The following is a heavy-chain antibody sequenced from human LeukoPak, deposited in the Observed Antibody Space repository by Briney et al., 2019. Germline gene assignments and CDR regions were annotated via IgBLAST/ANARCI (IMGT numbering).Heavy chain of an antibody. CDR1: EYIFSSYW. D-gene: IGHD1-14*01. V-gene: IGHV5-51*01. CDR3: ATSASEPYYFYYGLHV. CDR2: IYFDDSET. J-gene: IGHJ6*02. Sequence: GESLKISCRISEYIFSSYWVVWVRQMPGKGLEWRGVIYFDDSETKYSPSFYGLVTISADKSIDTAYLQWSSLKASDTATYYCATSASEPYYFYYGLHVWGQGTLVTVSS.